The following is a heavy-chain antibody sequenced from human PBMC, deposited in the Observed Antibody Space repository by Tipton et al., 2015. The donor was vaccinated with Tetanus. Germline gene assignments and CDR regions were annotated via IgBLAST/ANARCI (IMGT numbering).Heavy chain of an antibody. CDR3: AKDFEWSFDY. Sequence: SLRLSCAASGFTFSSYSMNWVRQAPGLRLEWLAFIGHEGTPKLYAGSAKGRFTISRDYSKNTVFLDMSNLRAEDTALYYCAKDFEWSFDYWGQGTRVTVSS. J-gene: IGHJ4*02. D-gene: IGHD3-3*01. CDR2: IGHEGTPK. V-gene: IGHV3-30*02. CDR1: GFTFSSYS.